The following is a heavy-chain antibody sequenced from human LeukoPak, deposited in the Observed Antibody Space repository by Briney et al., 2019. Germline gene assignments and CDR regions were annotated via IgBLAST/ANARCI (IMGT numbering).Heavy chain of an antibody. CDR1: GGTFSSYA. J-gene: IGHJ4*02. CDR2: IIPIFGIA. CDR3: ATTYYYDSSGLYY. V-gene: IGHV1-69*04. Sequence: SVKVSFKASGGTFSSYAISWVRQAPGQGLAWMGRIIPIFGIANYAQKFQGRVTITADKSTSTAYMELSSLRSEDTAVYYCATTYYYDSSGLYYWGQGTLVTVSS. D-gene: IGHD3-22*01.